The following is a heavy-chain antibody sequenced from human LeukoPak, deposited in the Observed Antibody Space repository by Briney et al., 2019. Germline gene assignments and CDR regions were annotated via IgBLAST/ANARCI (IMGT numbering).Heavy chain of an antibody. CDR1: GFTFSNSA. CDR2: IANSGDNT. CDR3: AKGGNVVVVNFMDV. V-gene: IGHV3-23*01. J-gene: IGHJ6*03. Sequence: PGGSLRLSCAASGFTFSNSALNWVRQAPGKGLEWVSTIANSGDNTYYADSVKGRFTISRDNSKNMLYLQMTSLRAEDTAVYYCAKGGNVVVVNFMDVWGKGTTITVSS. D-gene: IGHD2-2*01.